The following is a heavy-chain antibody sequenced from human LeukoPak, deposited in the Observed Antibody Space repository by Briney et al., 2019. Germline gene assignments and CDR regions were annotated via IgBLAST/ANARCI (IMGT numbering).Heavy chain of an antibody. CDR3: ASREMGYGDPLEGAYYMDV. J-gene: IGHJ6*03. V-gene: IGHV1-69*13. CDR1: GGTFSSYA. D-gene: IGHD4-17*01. Sequence: SVKVSCKASGGTFSSYAISWVRQAPGQGPEWMGGIIPIFGTANYAQKFQGRVTITADESTSTAYMELSSLRSEDTAVYYCASREMGYGDPLEGAYYMDVWGKGTTVTVSS. CDR2: IIPIFGTA.